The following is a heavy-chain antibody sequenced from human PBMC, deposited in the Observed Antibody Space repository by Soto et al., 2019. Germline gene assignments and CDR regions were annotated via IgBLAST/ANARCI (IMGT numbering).Heavy chain of an antibody. V-gene: IGHV4-39*01. J-gene: IGHJ4*02. CDR2: IYYSGST. Sequence: QLQLQESGPGLVKPSETLSLTCTVSGGSISSSSYYWGWIRQPPGKGLEWIGSIYYSGSTYYNPSLMRRVTISVDTSKNQFPLKLSSVTAADTAVYYCARLDYIGGSYRHQDYWGQGTLVTVSS. CDR3: ARLDYIGGSYRHQDY. D-gene: IGHD3-16*02. CDR1: GGSISSSSYY.